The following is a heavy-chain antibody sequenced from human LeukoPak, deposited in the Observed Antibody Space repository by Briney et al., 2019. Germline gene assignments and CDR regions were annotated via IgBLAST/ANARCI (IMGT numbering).Heavy chain of an antibody. CDR2: IYHSGST. CDR3: ARVPSKWDNWFDP. CDR1: GGSISSSNW. J-gene: IGHJ5*02. V-gene: IGHV4-4*02. Sequence: PSETLSPTCAVSGGSISSSNWWSWVRQPPGKGLEWIGEIYHSGSTNYNPSLQSRVTISLDNSNNQFSLKLSSVTAADTAVYYCARVPSKWDNWFDPWGPGTLVTVSS. D-gene: IGHD1-26*01.